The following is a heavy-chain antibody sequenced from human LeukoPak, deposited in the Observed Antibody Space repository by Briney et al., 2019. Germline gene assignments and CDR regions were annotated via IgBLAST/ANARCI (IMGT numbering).Heavy chain of an antibody. J-gene: IGHJ3*02. Sequence: GGSLRLSCAASGFTFSSYAMSWVRQAPGKGLEWVSAICGSGGSTYYAESVKGRVTISRDNSKNTLYLHMNSLRAEDTAVYYCANLGSLTEGLKSSSWYRKAQDAFDICGQGTMVTVSS. CDR3: ANLGSLTEGLKSSSWYRKAQDAFDI. D-gene: IGHD6-13*01. V-gene: IGHV3-23*01. CDR2: ICGSGGST. CDR1: GFTFSSYA.